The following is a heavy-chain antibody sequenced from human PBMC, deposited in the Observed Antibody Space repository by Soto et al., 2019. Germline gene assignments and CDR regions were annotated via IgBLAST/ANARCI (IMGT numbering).Heavy chain of an antibody. Sequence: QVLLLQSGAEVKKPGASVKVSCKASGYTFSGFYMHWVRQAPGQGLEWMGWINPNSGGTKSAEKFQGRVTMTRDTSISTAYMELSRLTSDDTAVYYCASAAVTGTAGLDFWGQGTQVIVSS. CDR3: ASAAVTGTAGLDF. D-gene: IGHD6-19*01. J-gene: IGHJ4*02. CDR1: GYTFSGFY. V-gene: IGHV1-2*02. CDR2: INPNSGGT.